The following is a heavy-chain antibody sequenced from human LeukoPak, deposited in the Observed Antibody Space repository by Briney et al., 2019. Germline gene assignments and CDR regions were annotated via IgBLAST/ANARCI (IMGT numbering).Heavy chain of an antibody. CDR1: GFTFSSYA. Sequence: GGSLRLSCAASGFTFSSYAMSWVRQAPGKGLEWVSAISGSGGSTYYADSVKGRFTISRDNSKNTLYLQRNSLRAEDTAVYYCAKDLGGATTSFDYWGQGTLVTVSS. CDR3: AKDLGGATTSFDY. V-gene: IGHV3-23*01. CDR2: ISGSGGST. D-gene: IGHD1-26*01. J-gene: IGHJ4*02.